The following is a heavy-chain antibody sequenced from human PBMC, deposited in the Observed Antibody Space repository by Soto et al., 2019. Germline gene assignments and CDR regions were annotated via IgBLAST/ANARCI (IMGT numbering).Heavy chain of an antibody. V-gene: IGHV4-59*01. D-gene: IGHD1-20*01. CDR1: GDAISNYY. CDR2: VHDSGST. Sequence: SETLSLTCSVSGDAISNYYWSWIRQTPGKGLEWIGCVHDSGSTDYNPSLKGRVTMSLHMSKSQFSLNLSSVTAADSATYYCARGTRALITSFFAYWGQGIPVTVSS. CDR3: ARGTRALITSFFAY. J-gene: IGHJ4*02.